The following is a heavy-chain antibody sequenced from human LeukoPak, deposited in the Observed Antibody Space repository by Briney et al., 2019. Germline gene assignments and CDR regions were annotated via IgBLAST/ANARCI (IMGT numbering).Heavy chain of an antibody. CDR1: GFTFYSYA. Sequence: GGSLRLSCAASGFTFYSYAMNWVRQTPGKGLEWVSSISSSSSYIYYADSVKGRFTISRDNAKNSLYLQMNSLRAEDTAVYYCARDPPSGYSSSWYTDYWGQGTLVTVSS. V-gene: IGHV3-21*01. J-gene: IGHJ4*02. CDR2: ISSSSSYI. CDR3: ARDPPSGYSSSWYTDY. D-gene: IGHD6-13*01.